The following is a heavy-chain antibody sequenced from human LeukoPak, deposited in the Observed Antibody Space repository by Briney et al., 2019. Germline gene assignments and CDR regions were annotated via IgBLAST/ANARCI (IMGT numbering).Heavy chain of an antibody. Sequence: NARGALRLSCAASGFTFIDYYMSWIRQAPGKGLEWLSYISESGDTIYHADSVKGRFIISRDNGKSSLYLQMNSLRAEDTAVYYCARALRDLTAWGQGTLVTVSS. J-gene: IGHJ4*02. D-gene: IGHD3/OR15-3a*01. CDR1: GFTFIDYY. CDR3: ARALRDLTA. CDR2: ISESGDTI. V-gene: IGHV3-11*01.